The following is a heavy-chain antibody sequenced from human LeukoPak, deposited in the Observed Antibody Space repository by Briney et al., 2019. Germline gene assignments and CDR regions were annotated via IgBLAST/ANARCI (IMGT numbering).Heavy chain of an antibody. D-gene: IGHD3-22*01. V-gene: IGHV1-8*01. CDR3: ARLSDTPAYYYSSGYYHIRY. J-gene: IGHJ4*02. Sequence: ASVKVSCKASGYTFTAYDINWVRQGAGQGLEWIGWMNPDTVNTGYAQKFQGRVTMTRDTSKSTAYMDLNSLRSEDTAVYYCARLSDTPAYYYSSGYYHIRYWGQGTLLTVSS. CDR1: GYTFTAYD. CDR2: MNPDTVNT.